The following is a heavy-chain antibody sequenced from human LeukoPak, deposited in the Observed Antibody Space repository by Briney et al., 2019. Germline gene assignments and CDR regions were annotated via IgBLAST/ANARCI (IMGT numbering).Heavy chain of an antibody. CDR1: GFTFSSYS. V-gene: IGHV3-21*01. Sequence: GGSLRLSCAASGFTFSSYSMNWVRQAPGKGLEWVSSISSSSSYIYYADSVKGRFTISRDNAKNSLYLQMNSLRAEDTAVYDCARDASTRSFDYWGQGTLVTVSS. J-gene: IGHJ4*02. CDR2: ISSSSSYI. CDR3: ARDASTRSFDY.